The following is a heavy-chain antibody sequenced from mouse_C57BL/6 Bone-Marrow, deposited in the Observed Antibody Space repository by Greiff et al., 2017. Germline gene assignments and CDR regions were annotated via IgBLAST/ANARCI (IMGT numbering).Heavy chain of an antibody. CDR2: INPSSGYT. J-gene: IGHJ4*01. V-gene: IGHV1-4*01. CDR1: GYTFTSYT. Sequence: QVQLQQSGAELARPGASVKMSCKASGYTFTSYTMHWVKQRPGQGLEWIGYINPSSGYTKYNQKFKDKATLTADKSSSPAYMQLSSLTSEDYAVYYCARFLYAMDYWGQGTSVTVSS. CDR3: ARFLYAMDY.